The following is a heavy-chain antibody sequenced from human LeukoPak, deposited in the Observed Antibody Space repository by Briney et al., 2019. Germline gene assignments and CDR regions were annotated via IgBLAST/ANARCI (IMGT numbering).Heavy chain of an antibody. Sequence: GGSLRLSCAASGFTFSSYSMNWVRQAPGKGLEWVSYISSSSSTIYYADSVKGRFTISRDNAKNSLYLQMNSLRDEDTAVYYCARDRLGVAAGTLKYNWFDPWGQGTLVTVSS. V-gene: IGHV3-48*02. J-gene: IGHJ5*02. CDR1: GFTFSSYS. CDR3: ARDRLGVAAGTLKYNWFDP. CDR2: ISSSSSTI. D-gene: IGHD6-13*01.